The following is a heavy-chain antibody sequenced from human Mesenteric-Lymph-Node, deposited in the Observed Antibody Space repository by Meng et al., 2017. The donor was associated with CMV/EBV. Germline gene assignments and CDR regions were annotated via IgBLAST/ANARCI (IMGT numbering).Heavy chain of an antibody. CDR3: ARGSSYDILTGYFDY. D-gene: IGHD3-9*01. Sequence: QVQIHQWGGGLLKPAETLSVTWAVYGGSFSGYYWNWIRQSPEKGLEWIGEINHSGSTTYNPSFTSRIIISVDTSTNQISLNMSSVTAADTAVYYCARGSSYDILTGYFDYCGQGVLVVASS. V-gene: IGHV4-34*01. CDR1: GGSFSGYY. J-gene: IGHJ4*02. CDR2: INHSGST.